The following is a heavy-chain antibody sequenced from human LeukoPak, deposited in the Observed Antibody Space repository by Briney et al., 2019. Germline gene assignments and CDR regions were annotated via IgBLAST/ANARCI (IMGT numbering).Heavy chain of an antibody. V-gene: IGHV6-1*01. CDR3: ARVSGQWLVSYYYYGMDV. J-gene: IGHJ6*02. CDR2: TYYRSKWYN. D-gene: IGHD6-19*01. Sequence: SQTLSLTCAISGDSVSSNSAAWNWIRQSPSRGLEWLGRTYYRSKWYNDYAVSVKSRITINPDTSKNQFSLQLNSVTPEDTAVYYCARVSGQWLVSYYYYGMDVWGQGTTVTVSS. CDR1: GDSVSSNSAA.